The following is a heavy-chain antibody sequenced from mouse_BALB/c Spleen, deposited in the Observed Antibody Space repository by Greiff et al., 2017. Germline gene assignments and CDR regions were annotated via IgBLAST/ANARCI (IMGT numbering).Heavy chain of an antibody. V-gene: IGHV3-2*02. Sequence: EVHLVESGPGLVKPSQSLSLTCTVTGYSITSDYAWNWIRQFPGNKLEWMGYISYSGSTSYNPSLKSRISITRDTSKNQFFLQLNSVTTEDTATYYCARGITTVVGAMDYWGQGTSVTVSS. CDR1: GYSITSDYA. D-gene: IGHD1-1*01. CDR3: ARGITTVVGAMDY. CDR2: ISYSGST. J-gene: IGHJ4*01.